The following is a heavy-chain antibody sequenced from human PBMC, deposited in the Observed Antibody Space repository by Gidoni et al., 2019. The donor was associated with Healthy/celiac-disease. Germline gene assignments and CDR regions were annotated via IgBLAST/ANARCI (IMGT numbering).Heavy chain of an antibody. CDR2: IYYSGST. V-gene: IGHV4-39*01. D-gene: IGHD5-12*01. CDR3: ARLKNSGYDYHGYFDY. Sequence: QLQLQESGPGLVKPSETLSLTCTVSGGSISSSSYYWGWIRQPPGKGLEWIGSIYYSGSTYYNPSLKSRVTISVDTSKNQFSLKLSSVTAADTAVYYCARLKNSGYDYHGYFDYWGQGTLVTVSS. CDR1: GGSISSSSYY. J-gene: IGHJ4*02.